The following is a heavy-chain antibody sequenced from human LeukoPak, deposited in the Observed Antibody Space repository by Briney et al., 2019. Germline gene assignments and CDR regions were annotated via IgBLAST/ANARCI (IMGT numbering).Heavy chain of an antibody. CDR2: TRYDGSNK. CDR1: GFTFSNYG. J-gene: IGHJ4*02. CDR3: AKDGSFGSGSFYDAAPDY. V-gene: IGHV3-30*02. D-gene: IGHD3-10*01. Sequence: GGSLRLSCAASGFTFSNYGMHWVRQAPGKGLEWVAFTRYDGSNKYYADSVKGRFTISRDNSKNTLYPQMNSLRAEDTAVYYCAKDGSFGSGSFYDAAPDYWGQGTLVTVSS.